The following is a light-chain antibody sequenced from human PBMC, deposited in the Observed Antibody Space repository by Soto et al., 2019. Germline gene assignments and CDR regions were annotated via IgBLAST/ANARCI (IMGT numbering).Light chain of an antibody. J-gene: IGKJ5*01. CDR3: QQYEKWPPSIT. Sequence: ELVMTQSPATLSVSPGDRATLSCRAGQPLNNNVAWYQHKPGQAPRLLLYGASTRATGISARFSGSGSGTEFTLTISRLQSEEFAVYYCQQYEKWPPSITFGQGTRLEIK. CDR2: GAS. CDR1: QPLNNN. V-gene: IGKV3-15*01.